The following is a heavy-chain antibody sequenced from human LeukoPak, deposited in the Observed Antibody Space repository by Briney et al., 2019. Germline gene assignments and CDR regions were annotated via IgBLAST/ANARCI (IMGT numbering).Heavy chain of an antibody. V-gene: IGHV3-30*02. CDR3: AKGRFLEWLLYY. CDR1: GFTFSSYG. CDR2: IRYDGSNK. Sequence: QPGGSLRLSCAASGFTFSSYGMHWVRQAPGKGLEWVAFIRYDGSNKYYADSVKGRFTISRDNSKNTLYLQMNSLRAEDTAVYYCAKGRFLEWLLYYWGQGTLVTVSS. J-gene: IGHJ4*02. D-gene: IGHD3-3*01.